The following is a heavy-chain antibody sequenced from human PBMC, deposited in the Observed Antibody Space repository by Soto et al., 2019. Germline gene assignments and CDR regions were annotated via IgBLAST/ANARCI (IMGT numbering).Heavy chain of an antibody. CDR2: ISGSGGST. CDR3: AKDFRSSSARRVGSGVNPPDPNY. CDR1: GFTFSSYA. J-gene: IGHJ4*02. D-gene: IGHD6-6*01. Sequence: GGSLRLSCAASGFTFSSYAMSWVRQAPGKGLEWVSAISGSGGSTYYADSVKGRFTISRDNSKNTLYLQMNSLRAEDTAVYYCAKDFRSSSARRVGSGVNPPDPNYWGQGTLVTVSS. V-gene: IGHV3-23*01.